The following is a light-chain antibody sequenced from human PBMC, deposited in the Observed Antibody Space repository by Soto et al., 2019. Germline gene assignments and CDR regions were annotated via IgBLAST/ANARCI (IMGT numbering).Light chain of an antibody. CDR3: QSYDSSLRLV. V-gene: IGLV1-40*01. CDR1: SSNFGAGYD. J-gene: IGLJ3*02. CDR2: DNN. Sequence: QSVLTQPPSVSGAPGQRITISCTGSSSNFGAGYDVHWYQQLPGRAPKLLIYDNNNRPSGVPDRFSGSRSGTSASLAITGRQAGDEADYYCQSYDSSLRLVFGGGTKLTVL.